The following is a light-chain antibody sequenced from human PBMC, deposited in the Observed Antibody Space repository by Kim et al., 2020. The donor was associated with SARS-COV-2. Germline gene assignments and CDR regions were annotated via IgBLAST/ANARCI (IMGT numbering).Light chain of an antibody. CDR3: QQYYTIPQT. CDR1: QNLLYSPNNKNY. CDR2: WAS. V-gene: IGKV4-1*01. J-gene: IGKJ4*01. Sequence: ATINCKYSQNLLYSPNNKNYLAWYQQKPGQSPRLLIYWASTRESGVPDRFSGSGSGIDFTLTISSLQAEDVAVYYCQQYYTIPQTFGGGTKVDIK.